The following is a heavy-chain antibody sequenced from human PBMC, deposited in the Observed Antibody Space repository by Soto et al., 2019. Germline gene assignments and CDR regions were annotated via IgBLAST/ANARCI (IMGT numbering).Heavy chain of an antibody. CDR2: IKSKTDGGTT. Sequence: GGSLRLSCAASGFTFSNAWMSWVRQAPGKGLEWVGRIKSKTDGGTTDYAAPVKGRFTISRDDSKNTLYLQMNSLKTEDTAVYYCTTDPWPVMITFGGVIVPEHDAFDIWGQGTMVTVSS. CDR1: GFTFSNAW. V-gene: IGHV3-15*01. D-gene: IGHD3-16*02. J-gene: IGHJ3*02. CDR3: TTDPWPVMITFGGVIVPEHDAFDI.